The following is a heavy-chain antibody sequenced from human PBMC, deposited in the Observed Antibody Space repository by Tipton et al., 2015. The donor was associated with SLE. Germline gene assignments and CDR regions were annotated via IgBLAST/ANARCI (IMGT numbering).Heavy chain of an antibody. V-gene: IGHV3-21*03. CDR3: ARERGLIDFCGGYSSDC. CDR1: GFTFSSYG. CDR2: ISSSSSYI. J-gene: IGHJ4*02. D-gene: IGHD3-3*01. Sequence: SLRLSCAASGFTFSSYGMNWVRQAPGKGLEWVSSISSSSSYIYYADSVKGRFTISRDNAKNSLYLQMNSLRAEDTAVYYCARERGLIDFCGGYSSDCWGQGPPAAVS.